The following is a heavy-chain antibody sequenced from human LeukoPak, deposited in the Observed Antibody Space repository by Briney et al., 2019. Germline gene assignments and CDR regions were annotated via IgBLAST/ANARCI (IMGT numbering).Heavy chain of an antibody. Sequence: GGSLRLSCAASGFTFSGYYMSWIRQAPGKGLEWVSYISSSGSTIYYADSVKGRFTISRDNAKNSLYLQMNSLRAEDTAVYYCARLSSRFGDYYYYGMDVWGQGTTVTVSS. J-gene: IGHJ6*02. CDR3: ARLSSRFGDYYYYGMDV. CDR1: GFTFSGYY. D-gene: IGHD3-10*01. CDR2: ISSSGSTI. V-gene: IGHV3-11*01.